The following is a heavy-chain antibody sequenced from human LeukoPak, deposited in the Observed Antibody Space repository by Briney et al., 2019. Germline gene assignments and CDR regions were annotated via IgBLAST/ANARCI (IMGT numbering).Heavy chain of an antibody. D-gene: IGHD6-19*01. V-gene: IGHV4-59*01. CDR3: AREVGQWLAGFDY. CDR2: IYYSGRT. J-gene: IGHJ4*02. CDR1: GGSISSYY. Sequence: SETLSLTCTVSGGSISSYYWSWIRQPPGKGLEWIGYIYYSGRTNYNPSLKSRVTISVNTSKNQFSLKLSSVTAADTAVYYCAREVGQWLAGFDYWGQGTLVTVSS.